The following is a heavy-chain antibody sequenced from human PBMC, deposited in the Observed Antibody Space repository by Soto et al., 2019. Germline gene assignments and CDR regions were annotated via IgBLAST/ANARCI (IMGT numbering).Heavy chain of an antibody. CDR2: ASHDGRNT. V-gene: IGHV3-30*18. CDR1: GFTFSDYA. CDR3: AKWGRQWLVTSDFNY. Sequence: VQLVETGGGVVQPGRSLGLSCAASGFTFSDYAMHWVRQAPGKGLEWVAVASHDGRNTHYAGSVKGRFTISRDSSKNTVSLEMTSLRAEDTAYYYCAKWGRQWLVTSDFNYWGQGALVTVSS. D-gene: IGHD6-19*01. J-gene: IGHJ4*02.